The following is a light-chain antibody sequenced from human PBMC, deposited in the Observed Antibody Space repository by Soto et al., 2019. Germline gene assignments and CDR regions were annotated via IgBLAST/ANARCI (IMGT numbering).Light chain of an antibody. Sequence: DIQLTQSPSFLSPSVGDRVTITCRASQGISSYLGWYQQKPGQAPKLLIYAASTLQSGVPSRVSGSGSGTEFTFTISSLQPEDFATYYCQQLNDYPITFGQGTRLEIK. CDR2: AAS. J-gene: IGKJ5*01. CDR3: QQLNDYPIT. CDR1: QGISSY. V-gene: IGKV1-9*01.